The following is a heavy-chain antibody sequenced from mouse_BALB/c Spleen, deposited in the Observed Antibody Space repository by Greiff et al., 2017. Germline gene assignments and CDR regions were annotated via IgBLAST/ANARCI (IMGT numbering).Heavy chain of an antibody. CDR1: GFTFSDYY. CDR2: ISDGGSYT. CDR3: ARGGYVGAMDY. V-gene: IGHV5-4*02. D-gene: IGHD1-2*01. Sequence: EVKLEESGGGLVKPGGSLKLSCAASGFTFSDYYMYWVRQTPEKRLEWVATISDGGSYTYYPDSVKGRFTISRDNAKNNLYLQMSSLKSEDTAMYYCARGGYVGAMDYWGQGTSVTVSS. J-gene: IGHJ4*01.